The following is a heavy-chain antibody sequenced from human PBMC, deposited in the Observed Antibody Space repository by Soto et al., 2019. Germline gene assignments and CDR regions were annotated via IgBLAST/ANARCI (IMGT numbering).Heavy chain of an antibody. Sequence: WTTSGLGLCNNTVNGVRRTPRKGLEWVSSISSSSSYIYYADSVKGRFTISRDNAKNSLYLQMNSLRAEDTAVYYCATDLISSSWSYDAFDIWGQGTMVTVPS. J-gene: IGHJ3*02. CDR1: GLGLCNNT. D-gene: IGHD6-13*01. CDR3: ATDLISSSWSYDAFDI. V-gene: IGHV3-21*01. CDR2: ISSSSSYI.